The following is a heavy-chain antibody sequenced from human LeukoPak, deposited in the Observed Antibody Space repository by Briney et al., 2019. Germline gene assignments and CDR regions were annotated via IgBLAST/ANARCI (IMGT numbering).Heavy chain of an antibody. V-gene: IGHV3-21*01. J-gene: IGHJ5*02. CDR1: GFTFSSYG. Sequence: PGGSLRLSCAASGFTFSSYGMHWVRQAPGKGLEWVSSISSSSSYIYYADSVKGRFTISRDNAKNSLYLQMNSLRAEDTAVYYCATGRGYQLLSDGWFDPWGQGTLVTVSS. CDR3: ATGRGYQLLSDGWFDP. D-gene: IGHD2-2*01. CDR2: ISSSSSYI.